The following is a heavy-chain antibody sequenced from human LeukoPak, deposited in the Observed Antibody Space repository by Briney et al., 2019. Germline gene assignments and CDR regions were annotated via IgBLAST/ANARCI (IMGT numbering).Heavy chain of an antibody. Sequence: SVKVSCKASGGTFSSYAISWVRQAPGQGLEWMGGIIPIFGTANYAQKFQGRVTITADESTSTAYMELSSLRAEDTAVYYCARDRPGRHYSSTSCYTASPFDPWGQGTLVIVSS. D-gene: IGHD2-2*02. J-gene: IGHJ5*02. V-gene: IGHV1-69*13. CDR2: IIPIFGTA. CDR1: GGTFSSYA. CDR3: ARDRPGRHYSSTSCYTASPFDP.